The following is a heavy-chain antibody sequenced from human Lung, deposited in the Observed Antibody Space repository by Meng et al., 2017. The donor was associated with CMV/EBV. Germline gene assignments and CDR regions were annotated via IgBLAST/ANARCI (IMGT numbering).Heavy chain of an antibody. J-gene: IGHJ6*02. CDR2: ISSDGGDK. Sequence: SCAASGFTFSSYAMHWVRQAPGKGLDWVASISSDGGDKYYADSVKGRFTISRDNSKNTLSLQMNSLRGEDTSVYYCARDHEEYCRSTTCFTFANVWXQGTXVTV. V-gene: IGHV3-30-3*01. D-gene: IGHD2-2*02. CDR3: ARDHEEYCRSTTCFTFANV. CDR1: GFTFSSYA.